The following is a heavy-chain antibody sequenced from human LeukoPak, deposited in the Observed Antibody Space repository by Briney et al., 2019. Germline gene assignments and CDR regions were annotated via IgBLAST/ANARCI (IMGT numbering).Heavy chain of an antibody. CDR3: ARGAKEEVVIIWPFDY. CDR2: INHSGST. V-gene: IGHV4-34*01. D-gene: IGHD3-3*01. Sequence: SETLSLTCAVYGGSFSGYYWSWIRQPPGKGLEWIGEINHSGSTNYNPSLKSRVTISVDTSKNQFSLKLSSVTAADTAVYYRARGAKEEVVIIWPFDYWGQGTLVTVSS. J-gene: IGHJ4*02. CDR1: GGSFSGYY.